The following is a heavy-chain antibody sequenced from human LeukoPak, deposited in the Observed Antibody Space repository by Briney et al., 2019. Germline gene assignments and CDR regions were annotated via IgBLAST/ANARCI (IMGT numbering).Heavy chain of an antibody. CDR2: ISGSGGST. CDR1: GFTFSSYA. CDR3: AKDRGLNWNDRGIDAFDI. D-gene: IGHD1-20*01. Sequence: GGSLRLSCAASGFTFSSYAMSWVRQAPGKGLEWVSAISGSGGSTYYADSVKGRFTISRDNSKNTLYLQMNSLRAEDTAVYYCAKDRGLNWNDRGIDAFDIWGQGTMVTVSS. J-gene: IGHJ3*02. V-gene: IGHV3-23*01.